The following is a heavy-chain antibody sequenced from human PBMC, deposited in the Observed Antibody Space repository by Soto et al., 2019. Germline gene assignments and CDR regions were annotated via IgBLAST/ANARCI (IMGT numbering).Heavy chain of an antibody. Sequence: GGSLRLSCAASGFTFSRYTMHWVRQAPGKGLEWMAFISDDGNNKYYADSVKGQFTISRDNSKNSLYLQMNSLRAEDTAVYYCASGLYCSSTSCYLDPWGQGTLVTVSS. J-gene: IGHJ5*02. D-gene: IGHD2-2*01. CDR3: ASGLYCSSTSCYLDP. CDR2: ISDDGNNK. CDR1: GFTFSRYT. V-gene: IGHV3-30-3*01.